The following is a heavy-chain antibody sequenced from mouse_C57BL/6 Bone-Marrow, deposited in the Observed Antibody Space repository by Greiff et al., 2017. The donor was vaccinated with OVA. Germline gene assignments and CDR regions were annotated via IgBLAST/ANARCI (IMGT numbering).Heavy chain of an antibody. CDR3: ARWFFDY. CDR2: IYPGDGDT. Sequence: QVQLQQSGPELVKPGASVKISCKASGYAFSSSWMNWVKQRPGKGLEWIGRIYPGDGDTNYNGKFKGKATLTADKSSSTAYMQLSSLTSEDSAFYFCARWFFDYWGQGTTLTVSS. J-gene: IGHJ2*01. CDR1: GYAFSSSW. D-gene: IGHD2-2*01. V-gene: IGHV1-82*01.